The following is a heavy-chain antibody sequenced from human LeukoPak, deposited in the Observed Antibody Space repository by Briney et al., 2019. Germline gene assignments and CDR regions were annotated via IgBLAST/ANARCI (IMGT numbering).Heavy chain of an antibody. J-gene: IGHJ4*02. V-gene: IGHV3-23*01. CDR2: ISGSGGST. D-gene: IGHD5-12*01. CDR3: AKDDYSGYDQTFDY. Sequence: GGSLRLSCAASGFTFSSYAMSWVRQAPGKGLEWVSAISGSGGSTYYADSVKGRFTISRDNSKNTPYLQMNSLRAEDTAVYYCAKDDYSGYDQTFDYWGQGTLVTVSS. CDR1: GFTFSSYA.